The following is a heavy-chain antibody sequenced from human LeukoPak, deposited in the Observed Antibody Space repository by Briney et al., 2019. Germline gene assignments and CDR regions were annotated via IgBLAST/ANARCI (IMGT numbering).Heavy chain of an antibody. CDR1: GGTFSSYA. J-gene: IGHJ5*02. Sequence: SVKVSCKASGGTFSSYAISWVRQAPGQGLEWMGGIVPIFGTANYAQKFQGRVTITTDESTSTAYMELSSLRSEDTAVYYCASGGASNSSRGGFDPWGQGTLVTLSS. V-gene: IGHV1-69*05. CDR2: IVPIFGTA. D-gene: IGHD6-13*01. CDR3: ASGGASNSSRGGFDP.